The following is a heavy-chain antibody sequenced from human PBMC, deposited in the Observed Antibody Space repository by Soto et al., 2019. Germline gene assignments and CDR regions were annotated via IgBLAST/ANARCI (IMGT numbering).Heavy chain of an antibody. Sequence: SETLSLTCAVYSGPFSGYYWTWIRQSPGKGLEWIGEIKHGGSTNYSPSLKGRVTISLDTSRTQFSLTLRSEDTAVYYCARVGLYDFWSGYSRAAFDIWGQGTMVTVSS. CDR2: IKHGGST. V-gene: IGHV4-34*01. J-gene: IGHJ3*02. CDR3: ARVGLYDFWSGYSRAAFDI. D-gene: IGHD3-3*01. CDR1: SGPFSGYY.